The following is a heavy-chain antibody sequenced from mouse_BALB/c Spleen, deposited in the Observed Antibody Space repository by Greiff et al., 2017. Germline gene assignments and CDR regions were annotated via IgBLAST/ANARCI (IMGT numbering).Heavy chain of an antibody. J-gene: IGHJ1*01. CDR2: INPYNGDT. CDR1: GYSFTGYF. Sequence: EVKLQESGPELVKPGASVKISCKASGYSFTGYFMNWVMQSHGKSLEWIGRINPYNGDTFYNQKFKGKATLTVDKSSSTAHMELRSLASEDSAVYYCARWDWYFDVWGAGTTVTVSS. V-gene: IGHV1-20*02. CDR3: ARWDWYFDV.